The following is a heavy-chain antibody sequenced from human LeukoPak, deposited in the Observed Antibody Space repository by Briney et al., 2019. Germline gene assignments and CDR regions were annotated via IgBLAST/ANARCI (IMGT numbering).Heavy chain of an antibody. CDR1: GGSISSYY. CDR3: ARAGILTGYYKGNYYYYGMDV. D-gene: IGHD3-9*01. CDR2: IYYSGST. Sequence: SETLSLTCTVSGGSISSYYWSWIRQPPGKGLEWIGYIYYSGSTNYNPSLKSRVTISVDTSKNQFSLKLSSVTAADTAVYYCARAGILTGYYKGNYYYYGMDVWGQGTTVTVSS. J-gene: IGHJ6*02. V-gene: IGHV4-59*08.